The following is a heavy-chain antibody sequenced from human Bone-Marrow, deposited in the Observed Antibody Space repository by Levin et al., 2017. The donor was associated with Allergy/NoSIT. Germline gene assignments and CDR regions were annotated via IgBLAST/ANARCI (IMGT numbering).Heavy chain of an antibody. D-gene: IGHD6-6*01. J-gene: IGHJ6*02. Sequence: GESLKISCAASGFTFSDYGLHWVRQAPGKGLEWVAVVSFDGSNKYYGDSVKGRFTISRDNSKNTLYLEMNSLRTDDTAGYYCARDTYTASSYYYFGMSVWVQGTTVTVSS. CDR3: ARDTYTASSYYYFGMSV. V-gene: IGHV3-30*03. CDR1: GFTFSDYG. CDR2: VSFDGSNK.